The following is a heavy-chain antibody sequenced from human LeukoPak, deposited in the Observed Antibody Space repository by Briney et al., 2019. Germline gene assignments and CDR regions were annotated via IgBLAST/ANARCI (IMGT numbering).Heavy chain of an antibody. CDR1: GFTFSSYA. V-gene: IGHV3-23*01. D-gene: IGHD6-13*01. CDR2: ISGSGGST. Sequence: GGSLRLPCAASGFTFSSYAMSWVRQAPGKGLGWVSAISGSGGSTYYADSVKGRFTISRDNSKNTLYLQMNSLRAEDTAVYYCAKDMERAAGTDWFDPWGQGTLVTVSS. CDR3: AKDMERAAGTDWFDP. J-gene: IGHJ5*02.